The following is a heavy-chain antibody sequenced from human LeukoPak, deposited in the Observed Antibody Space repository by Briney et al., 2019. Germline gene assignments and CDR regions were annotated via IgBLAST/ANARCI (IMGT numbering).Heavy chain of an antibody. Sequence: SETLSLTCTVSGGSVSNYYWSWIRQPPGKGVEWIGYIYISGGTSYNSSLKSRVTISVDTSKNQFSLKQSSVTAADTAVYYCARRGGIYYYYMDVWGKGTTVTVSS. CDR2: IYISGGT. J-gene: IGHJ6*03. CDR3: ARRGGIYYYYMDV. CDR1: GGSVSNYY. V-gene: IGHV4-4*09. D-gene: IGHD3-16*01.